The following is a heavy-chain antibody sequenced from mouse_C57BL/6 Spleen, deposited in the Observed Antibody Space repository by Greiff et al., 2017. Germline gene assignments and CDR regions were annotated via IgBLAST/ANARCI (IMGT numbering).Heavy chain of an antibody. Sequence: QVQLQQSGAELVRPGASVTLSCKASGYTFTDYEMHWVKQTPVHGLEWIGAIDPETGGTAYNQKFKGKAILTADKSSSTAYMELRSLTSEDSAVYYCTRDTTGVEAMDYWGQGTSVTVSS. V-gene: IGHV1-15*01. D-gene: IGHD1-1*01. CDR3: TRDTTGVEAMDY. CDR2: IDPETGGT. CDR1: GYTFTDYE. J-gene: IGHJ4*01.